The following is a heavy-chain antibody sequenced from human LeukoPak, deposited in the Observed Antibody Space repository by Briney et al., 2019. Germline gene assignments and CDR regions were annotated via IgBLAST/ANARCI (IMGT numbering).Heavy chain of an antibody. CDR3: ARALSGYGSGKGYFDS. CDR1: GDSIGSITTYY. Sequence: SETLSLTCTVSGDSIGSITTYYWGWIRQPPGKGLEWIGSVNYRGTPHYNPSLTSRVTMSLDTSKNHFSLKLSSVTAADTAIYYCARALSGYGSGKGYFDSWGQGTLVTVPS. J-gene: IGHJ4*02. V-gene: IGHV4-39*07. CDR2: VNYRGTP. D-gene: IGHD3-10*01.